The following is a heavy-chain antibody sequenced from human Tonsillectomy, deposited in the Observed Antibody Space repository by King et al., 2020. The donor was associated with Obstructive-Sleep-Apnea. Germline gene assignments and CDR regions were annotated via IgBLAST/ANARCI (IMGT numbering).Heavy chain of an antibody. CDR1: GFTFSSYS. CDR2: ISSSSSTI. Sequence: VQLVESGGGLVQPGGSLRLSCAASGFTFSSYSMNWVRQAPGKGLEWVSYISSSSSTIYYADSVKGRFTISRDNAKNSLYLQMNSLRAEDTAVCYCASGYSYGYEPPSFDYWGQGTLVTVSS. J-gene: IGHJ4*02. D-gene: IGHD5-18*01. V-gene: IGHV3-48*04. CDR3: ASGYSYGYEPPSFDY.